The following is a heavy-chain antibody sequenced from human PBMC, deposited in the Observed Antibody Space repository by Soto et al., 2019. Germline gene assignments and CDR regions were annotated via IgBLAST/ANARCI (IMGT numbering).Heavy chain of an antibody. V-gene: IGHV4-31*03. D-gene: IGHD4-17*01. Sequence: KSSETLSLTCTVSGGSISSGGYYWSWIRQHPGKGLEWIGYIYYSGSTYYNPSLKSRVTISVDTSKNQFSLKLSSVTAAATAVYYCARGSIGDYWNYYGMDVWGQGTTVTVSS. CDR3: ARGSIGDYWNYYGMDV. CDR1: GGSISSGGYY. J-gene: IGHJ6*02. CDR2: IYYSGST.